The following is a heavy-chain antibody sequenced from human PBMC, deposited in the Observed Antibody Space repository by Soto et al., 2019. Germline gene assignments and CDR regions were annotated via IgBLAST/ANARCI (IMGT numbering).Heavy chain of an antibody. J-gene: IGHJ6*02. CDR3: ARSRGSSTSLEIYYYYHYGMDV. V-gene: IGHV1-2*04. D-gene: IGHD2-2*01. CDR2: INPNSGGT. CDR1: GYTFTGYY. Sequence: ASVKVSCKASGYTFTGYYMHWVRQAPGQGLEWMGWINPNSGGTNYAQKFQGWVTMTRDKSISTAYMELSSLRSEDTAVYYCARSRGSSTSLEIYYYYHYGMDVWGQGTTVTVSS.